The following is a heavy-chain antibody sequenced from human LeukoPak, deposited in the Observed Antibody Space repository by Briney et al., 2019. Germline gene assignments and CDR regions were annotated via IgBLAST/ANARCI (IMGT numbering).Heavy chain of an antibody. D-gene: IGHD1-26*01. V-gene: IGHV1-2*02. CDR2: INPNSGGT. CDR3: ARDRWAVGRLYSGAVDY. Sequence: ASVKVSCKASGYTFTGYYMHWERQAPGQGLEWMGWINPNSGGTNYAQKFQGRVTMTRDTSISTAYMELSRLRSDDTAVYYCARDRWAVGRLYSGAVDYWGQGTLVTVSS. J-gene: IGHJ4*02. CDR1: GYTFTGYY.